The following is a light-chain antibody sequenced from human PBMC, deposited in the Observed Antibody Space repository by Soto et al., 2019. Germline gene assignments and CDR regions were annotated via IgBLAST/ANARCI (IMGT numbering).Light chain of an antibody. CDR3: QQRSNWPIT. J-gene: IGKJ5*01. V-gene: IGKV3-11*01. CDR1: QNVRSY. CDR2: DAS. Sequence: EIVLTQSPATLSLSPGETATLSCRASQNVRSYLAWYQHKPGQTPRLLIYDASKRATGIPARFSGSGSGTELTLTISSLEPEDSAIYYCQQRSNWPITFGQGTRLEIK.